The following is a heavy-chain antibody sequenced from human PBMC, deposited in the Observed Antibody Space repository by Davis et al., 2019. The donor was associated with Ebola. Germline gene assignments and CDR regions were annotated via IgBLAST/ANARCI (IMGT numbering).Heavy chain of an antibody. V-gene: IGHV3-33*01. J-gene: IGHJ4*02. Sequence: GGSLRLSCAASGFTFSSYGMHWVRQAPGKGLEWVAVIWYDGSNKYYADSVKGRFTISRDNAKNSLYLQMNSLRDEDTAVYYCARLPAARNLGPQDWGQGTLVTVSS. CDR3: ARLPAARNLGPQD. CDR1: GFTFSSYG. D-gene: IGHD6-6*01. CDR2: IWYDGSNK.